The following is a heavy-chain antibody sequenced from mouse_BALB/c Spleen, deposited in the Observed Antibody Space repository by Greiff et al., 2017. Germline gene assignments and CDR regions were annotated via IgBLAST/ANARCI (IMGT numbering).Heavy chain of an antibody. J-gene: IGHJ4*01. Sequence: EVQLQQSGPELVKPGASVKMSCKASGYTFTSYVMHWVKQKPGQGLEWIGYINPYNDGTKYNEKFKGKATLTSDKSSSTAYMELSSLTSEDSAVYYCARWVYYGNYDAIDYWGQGTSVTVSS. D-gene: IGHD2-1*01. CDR3: ARWVYYGNYDAIDY. V-gene: IGHV1-14*01. CDR1: GYTFTSYV. CDR2: INPYNDGT.